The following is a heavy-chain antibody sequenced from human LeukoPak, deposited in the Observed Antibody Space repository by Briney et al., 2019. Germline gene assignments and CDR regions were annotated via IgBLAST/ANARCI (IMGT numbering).Heavy chain of an antibody. CDR1: GGSISSYY. CDR2: IYYSGST. V-gene: IGHV4-59*01. J-gene: IGHJ4*02. CDR3: AGWDYYDSSFDY. Sequence: SETLSLTCTVSGGSISSYYWSWVRQPPGKGLEWIGYIYYSGSTNYNPSLKSRVTISVDTSKNQFSLKLSSVTAADTAVYYCAGWDYYDSSFDYWGQGTLVTVSS. D-gene: IGHD3-22*01.